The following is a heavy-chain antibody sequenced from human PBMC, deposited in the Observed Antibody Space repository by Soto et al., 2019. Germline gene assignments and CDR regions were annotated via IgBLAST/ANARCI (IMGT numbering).Heavy chain of an antibody. V-gene: IGHV4-39*01. Sequence: SETLSLTCTVSGGSISSSSYYWGWIRQPPGKGLEWIGSIYYSGSTYYNPSLKSRVTISVDTSKNQFSLKLSSVTAADTAVYYCARHRQQLPQHWGQGTLVTVSS. CDR2: IYYSGST. D-gene: IGHD6-13*01. J-gene: IGHJ1*01. CDR1: GGSISSSSYY. CDR3: ARHRQQLPQH.